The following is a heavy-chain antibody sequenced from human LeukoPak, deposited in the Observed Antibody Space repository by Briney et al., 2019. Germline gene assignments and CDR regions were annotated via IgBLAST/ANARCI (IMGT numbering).Heavy chain of an antibody. CDR1: GFTFSSYA. J-gene: IGHJ4*02. CDR2: ISGSGGST. V-gene: IGHV3-23*01. Sequence: PGGSLRLSCAASGFTFSSYAMSWVRQAPGKGLEWVSAISGSGGSTYYADSVKGRFTISRDNSKNALYLQMTSLRAEDTAVYYCAKASHKYYYDSSDIDYWGQGTLVTVSS. D-gene: IGHD3-22*01. CDR3: AKASHKYYYDSSDIDY.